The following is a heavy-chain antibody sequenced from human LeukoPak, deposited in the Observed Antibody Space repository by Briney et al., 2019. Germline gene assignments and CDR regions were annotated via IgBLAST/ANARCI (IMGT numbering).Heavy chain of an antibody. CDR1: GFTFSSYA. J-gene: IGHJ4*02. CDR3: AKASGEQDIVVVPAGDDFDY. Sequence: GGSLRLSCAASGFTFSSYAMSWVRQAPGKGLEWVSAISGSGGSTYYADSVKGRFTISRDNSKNTLYLQMNSLRAEDTAVYYCAKASGEQDIVVVPAGDDFDYWGQGTLVTVSS. V-gene: IGHV3-23*01. CDR2: ISGSGGST. D-gene: IGHD2-2*01.